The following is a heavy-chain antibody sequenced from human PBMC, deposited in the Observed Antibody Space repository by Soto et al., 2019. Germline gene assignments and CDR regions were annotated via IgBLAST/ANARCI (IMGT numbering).Heavy chain of an antibody. Sequence: QVQLHESGPGLVKPSETLSLTCTVSGDSISSHYWSWIRQPPGKGLEWIGHIYHSGGTRYNPSLRSRVTISVDTSKNEFSVKLRSVTAADTAVYYWAKNVAVAGFGLDSWGQGILVTVS. CDR2: IYHSGGT. CDR1: GDSISSHY. V-gene: IGHV4-59*11. CDR3: AKNVAVAGFGLDS. D-gene: IGHD6-19*01. J-gene: IGHJ5*01.